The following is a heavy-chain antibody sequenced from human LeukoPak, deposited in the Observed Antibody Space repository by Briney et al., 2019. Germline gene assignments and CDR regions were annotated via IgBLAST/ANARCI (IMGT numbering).Heavy chain of an antibody. CDR1: GFTFSSYA. J-gene: IGHJ6*02. CDR2: ISYDGSNK. V-gene: IGHV3-30*04. Sequence: PGGSLRLSRAASGFTFSSYAMHWVRQAPGKGLEWVAVISYDGSNKYYADSVKGRFTISRDNSKNTLYLQMNSLRAEDTAVYYCADGSGSLSVSPWGVYGMDVWGQGTTVTVSS. CDR3: ADGSGSLSVSPWGVYGMDV. D-gene: IGHD3-10*01.